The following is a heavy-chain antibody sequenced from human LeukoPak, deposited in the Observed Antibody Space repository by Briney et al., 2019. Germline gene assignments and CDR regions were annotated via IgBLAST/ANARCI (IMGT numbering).Heavy chain of an antibody. Sequence: GKSLRLSRAASGFSFNNYAMYWVRQAPGKGLEWVALISYDGGDKYYAESMKGRITISRDNAENTLYLQMNNLRPADTAFYFCVKEGVEYSYSYGDYWGQGTLVTVSS. D-gene: IGHD3-16*01. CDR3: VKEGVEYSYSYGDY. CDR2: ISYDGGDK. J-gene: IGHJ4*02. V-gene: IGHV3-30*18. CDR1: GFSFNNYA.